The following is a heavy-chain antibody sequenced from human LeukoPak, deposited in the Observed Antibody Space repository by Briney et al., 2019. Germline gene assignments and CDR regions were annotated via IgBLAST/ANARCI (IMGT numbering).Heavy chain of an antibody. Sequence: HSGGSLRLSCAASGFTFSSYAMHWVRQAPGKGLEWVAVISYDGSNKYYADSVKGRFTISRDNSKNTLYLQMNSLRAEDTAVYYCARGYSGSYFDYWGQGTLVTVSS. J-gene: IGHJ4*02. CDR1: GFTFSSYA. CDR3: ARGYSGSYFDY. D-gene: IGHD1-26*01. CDR2: ISYDGSNK. V-gene: IGHV3-30-3*01.